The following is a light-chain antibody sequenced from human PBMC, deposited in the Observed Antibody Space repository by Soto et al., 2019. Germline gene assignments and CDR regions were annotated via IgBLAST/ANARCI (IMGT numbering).Light chain of an antibody. V-gene: IGKV3-11*01. J-gene: IGKJ3*01. CDR2: DAY. CDR3: QQRSNWPPFT. CDR1: QSVSSY. Sequence: EIVLTQSPGTLSLSPGERATLSCRASQSVSSYLALYQQKPGQAHRLLIYDAYNRATGIQARFSGSGSGTDFTLTISSLEPEDFAVYYCQQRSNWPPFTFGPGTKVDIK.